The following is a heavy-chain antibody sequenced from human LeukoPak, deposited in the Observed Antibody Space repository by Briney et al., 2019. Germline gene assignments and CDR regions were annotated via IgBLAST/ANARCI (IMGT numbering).Heavy chain of an antibody. V-gene: IGHV4-34*01. CDR3: ARGRLHYGSGSYYRYFDY. CDR1: GGSFSGYY. J-gene: IGHJ4*02. D-gene: IGHD3-10*01. CDR2: IKHSGST. Sequence: PSETLSLTCAVYGGSFSGYYWSWIRQPPGKGLEWIGEIKHSGSTGYNPSLKSRVTISVDTSKNQFSLKLSSVTAADTAVYYCARGRLHYGSGSYYRYFDYWGQGTLVTVSS.